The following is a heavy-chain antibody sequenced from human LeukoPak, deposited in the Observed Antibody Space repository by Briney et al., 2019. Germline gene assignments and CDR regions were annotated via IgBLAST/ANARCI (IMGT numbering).Heavy chain of an antibody. CDR3: ARSGWGNRQAFDI. CDR2: INAYNDNT. D-gene: IGHD6-19*01. J-gene: IGHJ3*02. Sequence: APVKVSCKASDYTFTTYGISWVRQAPGQGLEWMGWINAYNDNTNYAQKLQGRVTITTDTSTRTAYMELRSLRYDDPAVYYCARSGWGNRQAFDIWGQGTMVTVSS. V-gene: IGHV1-18*01. CDR1: DYTFTTYG.